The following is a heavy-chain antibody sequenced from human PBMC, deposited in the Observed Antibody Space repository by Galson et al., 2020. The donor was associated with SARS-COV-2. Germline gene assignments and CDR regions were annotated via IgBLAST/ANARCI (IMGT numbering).Heavy chain of an antibody. J-gene: IGHJ4*02. Sequence: GGSLRLSCAASGFTFSSYGMHWVRQAPGKGLEWVALISYDGSGKYYADSVKGRFTISRDNSKNTLYLQMNSLRAEDTAVYYCAKDRSGYMSGLDYWGQGTLVTVSS. CDR2: ISYDGSGK. D-gene: IGHD6-19*01. V-gene: IGHV3-30*18. CDR1: GFTFSSYG. CDR3: AKDRSGYMSGLDY.